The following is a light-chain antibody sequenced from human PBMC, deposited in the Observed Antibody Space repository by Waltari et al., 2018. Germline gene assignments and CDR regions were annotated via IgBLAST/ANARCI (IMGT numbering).Light chain of an antibody. J-gene: IGLJ2*01. V-gene: IGLV2-8*01. Sequence: QSALTQPPSASGSPGQSVTISCTGTSSDVGGYTYVSWYQQHPGKAPKLMISEVSKRPSGGPDRFSGSKSGNTASLTVSGLQAEDEADYYCSSYAGSNNPLFGGGTKLTVL. CDR2: EVS. CDR3: SSYAGSNNPL. CDR1: SSDVGGYTY.